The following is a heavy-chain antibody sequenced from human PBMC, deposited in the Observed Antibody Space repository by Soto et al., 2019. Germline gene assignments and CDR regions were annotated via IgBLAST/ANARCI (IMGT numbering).Heavy chain of an antibody. CDR2: IYYSGST. V-gene: IGHV4-31*02. D-gene: IGHD2-8*01. CDR1: GGYFSGHY. CDR3: ARDNDSFGMDV. Sequence: SETLSLTCAVYGGYFSGHYWSWIRQHPGKGLEWIGYIYYSGSTYYNPSLKSRVTISVDTSKNQFSLKLSSVTAADTAVYYCARDNDSFGMDVWGQGPTVTVSS. J-gene: IGHJ6*02.